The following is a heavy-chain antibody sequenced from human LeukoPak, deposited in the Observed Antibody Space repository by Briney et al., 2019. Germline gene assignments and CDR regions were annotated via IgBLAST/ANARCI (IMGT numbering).Heavy chain of an antibody. J-gene: IGHJ3*02. CDR3: TRVFLKSYSDAFDI. CDR2: IRSKAHNYAT. V-gene: IGHV3-73*01. Sequence: GGSLRLSCAASGFTFSGFAFHWVRQASGKGLEWVGRIRSKAHNYATVYAASVKGRFTISRDDSKNATYLQMNSLKTEDTAVYYCTRVFLKSYSDAFDIWGQGTMVTVSS. D-gene: IGHD1-26*01. CDR1: GFTFSGFA.